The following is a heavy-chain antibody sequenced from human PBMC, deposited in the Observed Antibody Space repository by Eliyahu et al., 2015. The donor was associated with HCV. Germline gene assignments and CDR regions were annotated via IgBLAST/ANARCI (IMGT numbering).Heavy chain of an antibody. CDR2: IKQDGSAK. V-gene: IGHV3-7*03. Sequence: EVQLVESGGGLVQPGESLRLSCTASGFTFSTYWMSWVRQAPGKGLEWVANIKQDGSAKYYVDSVKGRFTISRDNAKNSLYLQMNSLRPEDTAVYYCARGDYYDSSGDYIDAFDIWGHGTMVTVSS. CDR1: GFTFSTYW. CDR3: ARGDYYDSSGDYIDAFDI. J-gene: IGHJ3*02. D-gene: IGHD3-22*01.